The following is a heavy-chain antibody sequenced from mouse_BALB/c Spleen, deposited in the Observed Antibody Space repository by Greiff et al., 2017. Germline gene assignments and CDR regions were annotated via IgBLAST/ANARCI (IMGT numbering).Heavy chain of an antibody. CDR2: IYPGDGDT. CDR1: GYAFSSYW. J-gene: IGHJ2*01. D-gene: IGHD2-1*01. CDR3: ARLRGNYYFDY. Sequence: QVQLQQSGAELVRPGSSVKISCKASGYAFSSYWINWVKQRPGQGLEWIGQIYPGDGDTNYNGKFKGKATLTADKSSTTAYMQLSSLTSEDSAVYFCARLRGNYYFDYWGQGTTLTVSS. V-gene: IGHV1-80*01.